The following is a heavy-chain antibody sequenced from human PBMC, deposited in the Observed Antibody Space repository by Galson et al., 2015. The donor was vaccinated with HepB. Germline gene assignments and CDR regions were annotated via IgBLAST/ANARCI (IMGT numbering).Heavy chain of an antibody. CDR1: GFTFSSYA. Sequence: SLRLSCAASGFTFSSYAMSWVRQAPGKGLEWVSSISSSSSYIYYADSVKGRFTISRDNAKNSLYLQMNSLRAEDTAVYYCAREYCSSTSCYRRFDYWGQGTLVTVSS. CDR3: AREYCSSTSCYRRFDY. CDR2: ISSSSSYI. D-gene: IGHD2-2*01. J-gene: IGHJ4*02. V-gene: IGHV3-21*01.